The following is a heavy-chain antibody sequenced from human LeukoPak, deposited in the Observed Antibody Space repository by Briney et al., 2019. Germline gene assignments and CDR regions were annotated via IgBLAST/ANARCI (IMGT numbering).Heavy chain of an antibody. CDR1: GYPISSGYY. CDR3: ARLRANGSGDYPRFDY. CDR2: IYYSRST. J-gene: IGHJ4*02. V-gene: IGHV4-38-2*01. Sequence: KPSETLSLTCAVSGYPISSGYYWGWIRQPPGKGLEWIGSIYYSRSTYYNPSLKSRVTISVDTSKNQFSLKLSSVTAADTAVYYCARLRANGSGDYPRFDYWGQGTLITVSS. D-gene: IGHD2-21*01.